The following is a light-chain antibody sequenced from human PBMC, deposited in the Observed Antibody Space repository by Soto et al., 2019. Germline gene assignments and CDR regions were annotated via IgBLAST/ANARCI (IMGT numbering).Light chain of an antibody. CDR3: QQYKNWPPIT. CDR1: QSVRSN. Sequence: EIVMTQSPATLSVSPGERATLSCSASQSVRSNLAWYQQKPGQAPRLLIYGASTRATGIPARFSGSGSGTDFTLTISSLEPEDFAVYYCQQYKNWPPITFGQGTRLENK. J-gene: IGKJ5*01. V-gene: IGKV3-15*01. CDR2: GAS.